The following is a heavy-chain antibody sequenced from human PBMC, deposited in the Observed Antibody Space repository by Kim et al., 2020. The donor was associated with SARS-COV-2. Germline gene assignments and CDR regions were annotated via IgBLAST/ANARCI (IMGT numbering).Heavy chain of an antibody. Sequence: ASVKVSCKASGYTFTTYDINWVRQATGQGLEWVGSMNPNNGNTDYAQKVQGRVTMTRNISINTAYMELSSLRSEDTAVYYCARGDYWGQGTLVTVSS. J-gene: IGHJ4*02. CDR1: GYTFTTYD. CDR2: MNPNNGNT. V-gene: IGHV1-8*01. CDR3: ARGDY.